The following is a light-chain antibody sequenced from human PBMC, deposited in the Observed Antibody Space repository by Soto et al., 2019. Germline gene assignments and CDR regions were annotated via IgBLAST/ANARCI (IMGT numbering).Light chain of an antibody. CDR1: QGIGDT. V-gene: IGKV3-15*01. CDR2: GAS. Sequence: QAPATRSETKRSEERLYVRASQGIGDTLAWYQHKTGQTPRLLIYGASTRATGIPARFSGSGSGTEFTLTISGLQSEDFAVYYCQQYSIWRTFGQGTKVDI. CDR3: QQYSIWRT. J-gene: IGKJ1*01.